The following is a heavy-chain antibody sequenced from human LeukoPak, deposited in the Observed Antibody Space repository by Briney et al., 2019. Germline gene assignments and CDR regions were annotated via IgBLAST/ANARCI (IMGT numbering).Heavy chain of an antibody. CDR2: INSDGSST. J-gene: IGHJ4*02. Sequence: GGSLRLSCAASGFTFSSYWMHWVRQAPGKGLEWVSRINSDGSSTSYADSVKGRFTISRDNAKNTLYLQMNSLRAEDTAVYYCARGYYYDSSADPPLWDYWGQGTLVTVSS. D-gene: IGHD3-22*01. CDR3: ARGYYYDSSADPPLWDY. CDR1: GFTFSSYW. V-gene: IGHV3-74*01.